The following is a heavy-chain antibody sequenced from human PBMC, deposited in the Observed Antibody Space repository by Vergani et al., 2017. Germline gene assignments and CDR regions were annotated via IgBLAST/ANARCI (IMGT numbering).Heavy chain of an antibody. CDR3: ARDRVDIVATTAYYYYYYGMDV. V-gene: IGHV3-53*04. CDR2: IYSGGST. Sequence: EVQLVESGGGLVQPGGSLRLSCAASGFTVSSNYMSWVRQAPGKGLEWVSVIYSGGSTYYADSVKGRFTISRHNSKNTLYLQMNSLGAEDTAVYYCARDRVDIVATTAYYYYYYGMDVWGQXP. CDR1: GFTVSSNY. D-gene: IGHD5-12*01. J-gene: IGHJ6*02.